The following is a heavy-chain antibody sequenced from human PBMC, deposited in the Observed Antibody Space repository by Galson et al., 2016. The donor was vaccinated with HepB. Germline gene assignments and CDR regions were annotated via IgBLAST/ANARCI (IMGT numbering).Heavy chain of an antibody. J-gene: IGHJ5*02. CDR2: IYWNDDY. CDR1: GFSLSTHGGG. V-gene: IGHV2-5*01. CDR3: AHSRRMTTETRSFLAWFDP. Sequence: LVKPTQTLTLTCTFSGFSLSTHGGGVGWVRQPPGKALEWLALIYWNDDYRLRPSLRSRLTITKDTSSNQVVLTMTTMYPEDTGTYYCAHSRRMTTETRSFLAWFDPWGQGTLGTVSS. D-gene: IGHD2-15*01.